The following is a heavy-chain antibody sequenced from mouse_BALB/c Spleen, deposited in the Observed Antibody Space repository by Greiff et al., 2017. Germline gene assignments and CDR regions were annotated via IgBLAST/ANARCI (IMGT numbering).Heavy chain of an antibody. Sequence: EVQLVESGGGLVKPGGSLKLSCAASGFTFSSYAMSWVRQTPEKRLEWVATISSGGSYTYYPDSVKGRFTISRDNAKNTLYLQMSSLRSEDTAMYYCAREKIRGFFAYWGQGTLVTVSA. J-gene: IGHJ3*01. CDR2: ISSGGSYT. CDR1: GFTFSSYA. CDR3: AREKIRGFFAY. V-gene: IGHV5-9-3*01. D-gene: IGHD3-2*02.